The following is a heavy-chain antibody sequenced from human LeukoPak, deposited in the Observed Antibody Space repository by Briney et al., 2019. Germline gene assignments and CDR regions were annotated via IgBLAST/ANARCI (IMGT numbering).Heavy chain of an antibody. D-gene: IGHD3-22*01. J-gene: IGHJ3*02. CDR2: IYHSGST. Sequence: SETLSLTCTVSGYSISGGYYWGWIRQPPVKGLEWIGSIYHSGSTYYNPSLESRVTISVDTSKNQFSLKLTSVTAADTAVYYCARDGTLSSGDAFDIWGQGTMVTVSS. CDR1: GYSISGGYY. CDR3: ARDGTLSSGDAFDI. V-gene: IGHV4-38-2*02.